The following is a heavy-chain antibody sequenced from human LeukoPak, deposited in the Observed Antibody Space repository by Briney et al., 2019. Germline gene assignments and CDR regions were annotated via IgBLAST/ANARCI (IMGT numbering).Heavy chain of an antibody. V-gene: IGHV3-30*02. CDR2: IRYDGSSK. J-gene: IGHJ4*02. CDR1: GFTFSSYG. D-gene: IGHD3-10*01. Sequence: GGSLRLSCAASGFTFSSYGMHWVRQAPGKGLEWVAFIRYDGSSKYYADSVKGRFTISRDNSKNTLYLQMNSLRAEDTAVYYCEKASRSYGSGSYISPFDYWGQGTLVTVSS. CDR3: EKASRSYGSGSYISPFDY.